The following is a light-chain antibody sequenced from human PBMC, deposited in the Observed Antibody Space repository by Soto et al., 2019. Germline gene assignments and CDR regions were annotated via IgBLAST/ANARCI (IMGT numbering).Light chain of an antibody. J-gene: IGKJ5*01. CDR1: QSVSSN. CDR2: GAS. Sequence: EIVMTQSTATLSVSPGERATLSWRGSQSVSSNLAWYQQKPGQAPRLLIYGASTRATGIPARFSGSGSGTEFTLTIGSLQSEDIAVYYCQQYNNWPPITFGQGTRLEIK. V-gene: IGKV3-15*01. CDR3: QQYNNWPPIT.